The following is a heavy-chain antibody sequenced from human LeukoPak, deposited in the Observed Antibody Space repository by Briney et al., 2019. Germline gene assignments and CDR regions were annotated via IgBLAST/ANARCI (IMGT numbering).Heavy chain of an antibody. CDR2: ISSSGGTI. D-gene: IGHD5-18*01. Sequence: AGGSLRLSCAASGFIFSDYYISWIRQAPGKGLEWVSYISSSGGTIYYADSVEGRFTISRDNAKNSLYLQMNSLRAEDTAVYYCARARGYSFGYYYFDYWGQGSLVTVSS. CDR1: GFIFSDYY. J-gene: IGHJ4*02. CDR3: ARARGYSFGYYYFDY. V-gene: IGHV3-11*01.